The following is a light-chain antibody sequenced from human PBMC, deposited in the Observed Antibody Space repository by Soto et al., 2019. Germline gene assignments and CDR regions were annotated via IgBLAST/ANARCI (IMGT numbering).Light chain of an antibody. CDR1: QGISSA. V-gene: IGKV1D-13*01. J-gene: IGKJ4*01. Sequence: AIQLTQYTSSLSASVGDRVTITCRASQGISSALAWYQQKPGKAPKLLIYDASSLESGVPSRFNGNGSRTDFTITISSQQPKDFATYYCLKFNKYPSLTFGRGTKVKIK. CDR2: DAS. CDR3: LKFNKYPSLT.